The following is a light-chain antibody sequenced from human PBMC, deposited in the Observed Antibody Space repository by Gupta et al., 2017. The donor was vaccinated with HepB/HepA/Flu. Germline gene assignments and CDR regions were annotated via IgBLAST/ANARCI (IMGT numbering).Light chain of an antibody. V-gene: IGKV3-15*01. CDR3: QQYNDWPFT. J-gene: IGKJ3*01. CDR1: QSVSSN. Sequence: EIVMTQSPATLSVSPGERATVSCRASQSVSSNLAWYQQKPGQAPRLLIYGASTSASGIPARFSGSGSGTEFTLTISSLQSEDFVVYYCQQYNDWPFTFGPGTNVDFK. CDR2: GAS.